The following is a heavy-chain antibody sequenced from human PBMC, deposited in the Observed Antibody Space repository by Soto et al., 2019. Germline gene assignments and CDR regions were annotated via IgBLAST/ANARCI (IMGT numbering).Heavy chain of an antibody. Sequence: SETLSLTCTVSGGSISSYYWSWIRQPPGKGLEWIGYIYYSGSTNYNPSLKSRVTISVDTSKNQFSLKLSSVTGADTAVYYCARGTYCSGGSCFRAYYYGMDVRGQGTTVTVSS. V-gene: IGHV4-59*01. J-gene: IGHJ6*02. CDR2: IYYSGST. CDR3: ARGTYCSGGSCFRAYYYGMDV. D-gene: IGHD2-15*01. CDR1: GGSISSYY.